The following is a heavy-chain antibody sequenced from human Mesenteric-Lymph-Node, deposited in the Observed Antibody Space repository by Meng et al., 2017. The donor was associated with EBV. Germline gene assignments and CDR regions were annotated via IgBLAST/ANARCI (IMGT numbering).Heavy chain of an antibody. CDR3: ARVVYREFDP. D-gene: IGHD4-11*01. CDR1: GYTFTTYY. Sequence: GQRVQFGAEVKKPGASVQVSCKASGYTFTTYYIHWLRQAPGQGPEWMGFINPSSGGTTYAQKFQGRVTMTRDTSTSTVYMDLSSLGSDDTAVYFCARVVYREFDPWGQGTLVTVSS. J-gene: IGHJ5*02. CDR2: INPSSGGT. V-gene: IGHV1-46*01.